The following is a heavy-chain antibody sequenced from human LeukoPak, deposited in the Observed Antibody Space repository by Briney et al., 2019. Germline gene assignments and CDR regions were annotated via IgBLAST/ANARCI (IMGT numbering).Heavy chain of an antibody. V-gene: IGHV3-21*01. Sequence: PGGSLRLSCAASGFTFSSYSMNWVRQAPGKGLEWVSSISSSSSYIYYADSVKGRFTISRDNAKSSLYLQMNSLRAEDTAVYYCARGWPPYYDSSGYSPQGKGTFDYWGQGTLVTVSS. CDR1: GFTFSSYS. CDR3: ARGWPPYYDSSGYSPQGKGTFDY. CDR2: ISSSSSYI. D-gene: IGHD3-22*01. J-gene: IGHJ4*02.